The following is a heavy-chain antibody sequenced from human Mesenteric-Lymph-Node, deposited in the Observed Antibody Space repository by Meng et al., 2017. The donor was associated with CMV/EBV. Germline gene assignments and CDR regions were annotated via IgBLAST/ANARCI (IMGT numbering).Heavy chain of an antibody. CDR3: ARGSSRFPYYFDY. D-gene: IGHD1-26*01. V-gene: IGHV4-59*01. Sequence: SETLSLTCTVSGGSISSYYWSWIRQPPGKGLEWIGYIYYSGSTNYNPSLKSRVTISVDTSKNQFSLKLSSVTAADTAVYYCARGSSRFPYYFDYWGQGTLVTVSS. CDR2: IYYSGST. CDR1: GGSISSYY. J-gene: IGHJ4*02.